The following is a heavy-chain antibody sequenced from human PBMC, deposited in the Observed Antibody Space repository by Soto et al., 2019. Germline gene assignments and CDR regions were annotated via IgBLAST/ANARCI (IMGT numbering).Heavy chain of an antibody. CDR3: SKDCYPDILTGYYFPNAFDI. J-gene: IGHJ3*02. D-gene: IGHD3-9*01. Sequence: GGSLRLSCAASGFTFSSYAMSWVRQAPGKGLEWVSAISGSGGSTYYADSVKGRFTISRDNSKNTLYLQMNSLRAEDTAVYYCSKDCYPDILTGYYFPNAFDIWGQGTMVTVSS. CDR1: GFTFSSYA. CDR2: ISGSGGST. V-gene: IGHV3-23*01.